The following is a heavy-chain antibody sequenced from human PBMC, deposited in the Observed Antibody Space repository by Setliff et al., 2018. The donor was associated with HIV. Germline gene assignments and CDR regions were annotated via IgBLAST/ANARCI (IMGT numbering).Heavy chain of an antibody. CDR3: ARSDSGWPHYQYHHTDV. V-gene: IGHV1-69*13. Sequence: ASVKVSCKASGGRFRSFGFSWIRQAPGQGLEWMGGIIPIFGKVEYAQRSQDRVKITADESTSTAYMEMSSLTSEDTAIYYCARSDSGWPHYQYHHTDVWGKGTTVTVSS. CDR1: GGRFRSFG. D-gene: IGHD6-19*01. J-gene: IGHJ6*04. CDR2: IIPIFGKV.